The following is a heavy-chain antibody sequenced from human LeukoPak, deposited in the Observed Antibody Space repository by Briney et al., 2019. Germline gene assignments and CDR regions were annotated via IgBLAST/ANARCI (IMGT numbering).Heavy chain of an antibody. CDR2: IYTSGST. CDR1: GGSISSGSYY. CDR3: ARERAYSSSWYVSDY. Sequence: SETVSLTCTVSGGSISSGSYYWSWIRQPAGKGLEWIGRIYTSGSTNYNPSLKSRVTISVDTSKNQFSLKLSSVTAADTAVYYCARERAYSSSWYVSDYWGQGTLVTVSS. J-gene: IGHJ4*02. V-gene: IGHV4-61*02. D-gene: IGHD6-13*01.